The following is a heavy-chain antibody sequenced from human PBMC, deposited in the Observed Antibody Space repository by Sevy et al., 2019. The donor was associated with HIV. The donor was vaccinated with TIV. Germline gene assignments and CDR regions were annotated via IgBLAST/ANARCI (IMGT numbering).Heavy chain of an antibody. D-gene: IGHD6-19*01. Sequence: WETLSLTCTVSGDSISSYYWSWIRQPPGKELEWIGYIYYSGSTNYNPSLKSRVTISVDTSKNQFSLKLSSVTAADTAVYYCASEGTGGWLDYWGQGTLVTVSS. CDR2: IYYSGST. CDR3: ASEGTGGWLDY. V-gene: IGHV4-59*01. CDR1: GDSISSYY. J-gene: IGHJ4*02.